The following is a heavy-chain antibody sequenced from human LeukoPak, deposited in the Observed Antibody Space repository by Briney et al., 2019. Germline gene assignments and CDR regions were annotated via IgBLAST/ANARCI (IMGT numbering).Heavy chain of an antibody. CDR2: IRLYG. V-gene: IGHV3-30*02. Sequence: GGSLRLSCAASGFTFSTYGMHWVRQAPGKGLEWVAYIRLYGEDSVKGRFTISRDNSKNTLYLQMSSLRTEDTAVYYCASQGENIVPRYWGQGTLVTVSS. J-gene: IGHJ4*02. CDR3: ASQGENIVPRY. D-gene: IGHD2/OR15-2a*01. CDR1: GFTFSTYG.